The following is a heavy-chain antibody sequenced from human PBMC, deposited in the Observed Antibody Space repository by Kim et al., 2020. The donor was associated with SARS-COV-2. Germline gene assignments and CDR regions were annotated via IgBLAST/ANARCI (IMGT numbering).Heavy chain of an antibody. CDR2: IYYRGNT. V-gene: IGHV4-59*13. CDR3: ARGTSKGVYAXVXXX. Sequence: SETLSLTCALSGGSISGYWWSWIRQPPGKGLEWIGYIYYRGNTDYNPSLKSRVTMSVDMSKNQFSLKLSSVTAADTAVYYCARGTSKGVYAXVXXXWGQGT. CDR1: GGSISGYW. J-gene: IGHJ5*02. D-gene: IGHD2-8*01.